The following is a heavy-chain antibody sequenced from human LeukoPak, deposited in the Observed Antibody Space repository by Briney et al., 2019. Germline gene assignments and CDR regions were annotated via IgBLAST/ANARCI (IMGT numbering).Heavy chain of an antibody. V-gene: IGHV4-30-4*01. J-gene: IGHJ6*02. CDR1: GGSISSGDYY. CDR2: IYYSGST. Sequence: PSETLSLTCTVSGGSISSGDYYWSWIRQPPGKGLEWIGYIYYSGSTYYNPSLKSRVTISVDTSKNQFSLKLSSVTAADTAVYYCARARDEWLSGVGDYYYYGMDVWGQGTTVTVSS. D-gene: IGHD3-3*01. CDR3: ARARDEWLSGVGDYYYYGMDV.